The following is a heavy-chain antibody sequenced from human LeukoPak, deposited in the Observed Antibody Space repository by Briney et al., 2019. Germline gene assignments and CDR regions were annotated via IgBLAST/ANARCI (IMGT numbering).Heavy chain of an antibody. CDR3: ARGGAARPDY. CDR2: ISSTSSNI. Sequence: GGSLRLSCAASGFTFRNYGMNWVRQAPGKGLEWVPYISSTSSNIAYADSVKGRFTISRDNVKNSLYLQVNSLRPEDTSVYYCARGGAARPDYWGQGTLVTVSS. V-gene: IGHV3-48*04. J-gene: IGHJ4*02. CDR1: GFTFRNYG. D-gene: IGHD6-6*01.